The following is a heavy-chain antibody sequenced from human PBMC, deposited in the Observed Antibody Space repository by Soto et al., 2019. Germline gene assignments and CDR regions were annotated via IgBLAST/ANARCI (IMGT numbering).Heavy chain of an antibody. V-gene: IGHV3-23*01. Sequence: PGGSLRLSCIASGVTFSTYAMSWVRQAPGKGLEWVSAISGGGGTTYYADSVKGRFTISRDNSKNTLYLQMNSLRAEDTAVYYCAKHRAGFGSGSDTYYFDVWGQGTLVTVSS. CDR2: ISGGGGTT. CDR3: AKHRAGFGSGSDTYYFDV. CDR1: GVTFSTYA. D-gene: IGHD3-10*01. J-gene: IGHJ4*02.